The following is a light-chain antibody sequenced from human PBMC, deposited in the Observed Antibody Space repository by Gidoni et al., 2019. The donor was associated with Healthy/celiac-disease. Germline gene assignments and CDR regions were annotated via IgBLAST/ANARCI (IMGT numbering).Light chain of an antibody. V-gene: IGKV1-39*01. CDR3: QQSYSTPRT. CDR1: QSISSY. CDR2: AAS. Sequence: DIQMTQSPSSLSASVGDRVTIPCRASQSISSYLNWYQQKPGKAPKLLIYAASSLQSGVPSRFSGSGSGTDSTLTISSLQPEDFATYYCQQSYSTPRTFGQGTKLEIK. J-gene: IGKJ2*01.